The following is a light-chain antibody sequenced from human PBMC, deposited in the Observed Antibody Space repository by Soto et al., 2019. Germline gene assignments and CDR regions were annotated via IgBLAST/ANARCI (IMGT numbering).Light chain of an antibody. CDR1: SSDVGGYNY. J-gene: IGLJ1*01. CDR2: DVS. CDR3: SSHTSSSTV. Sequence: QSVLTQPASVSGSPGQSITISCTGTSSDVGGYNYVSWYQQHPGKAPKLMIYDVSNRPSGVSNRFSGSKSGNTASLSISGLQAEDEADYYCSSHTSSSTVFGTGTKVTVL. V-gene: IGLV2-14*01.